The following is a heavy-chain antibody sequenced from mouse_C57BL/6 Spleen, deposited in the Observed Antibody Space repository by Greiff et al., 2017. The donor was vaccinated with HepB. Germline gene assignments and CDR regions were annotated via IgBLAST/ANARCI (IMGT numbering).Heavy chain of an antibody. CDR1: GYTFTSYW. CDR2: IDPSDSYT. V-gene: IGHV1-59*01. Sequence: QVQLQQPGAELVRPGTSVKLSCKASGYTFTSYWMHWVKQRPGQGLEWIGVIDPSDSYTNYNQKFKGKATLTVDTSSSTAYMQLSSLTSEDSAVYYCAREERETAQATKAWFAYWGQGTLVTVSA. J-gene: IGHJ3*01. CDR3: AREERETAQATKAWFAY. D-gene: IGHD3-2*02.